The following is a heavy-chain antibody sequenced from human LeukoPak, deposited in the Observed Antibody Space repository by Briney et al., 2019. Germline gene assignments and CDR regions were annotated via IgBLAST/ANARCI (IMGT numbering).Heavy chain of an antibody. CDR3: AWLGFGDNTQFDY. CDR1: GYTFTGYY. V-gene: IGHV1-2*02. CDR2: INPNSGGT. J-gene: IGHJ4*02. Sequence: GASVKVSCKASGYTFTGYYMHWVRQAPGQGLEWMGWINPNSGGTNYAQKFQGRVTMTRDTSISTAYMELSRLRSDDTAVYYRAWLGFGDNTQFDYWGQGTLVTVSS. D-gene: IGHD3-10*01.